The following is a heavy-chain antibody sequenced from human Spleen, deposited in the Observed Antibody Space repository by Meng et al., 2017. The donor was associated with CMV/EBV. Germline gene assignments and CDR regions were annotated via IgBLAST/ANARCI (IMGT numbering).Heavy chain of an antibody. J-gene: IGHJ6*02. V-gene: IGHV1-2*02. CDR2: INPNSGGT. CDR3: ARDKSAAAESYFYYYGMDV. D-gene: IGHD6-13*01. CDR1: GYTFTGYY. Sequence: ASVKVSCKASGYTFTGYYIHWVRQAPGQGLEWMGWINPNSGGTNYAQKFQGRVTMTRDTSISTAYMELSRLRSDDTAMYYCARDKSAAAESYFYYYGMDVWGQGTTVTVSS.